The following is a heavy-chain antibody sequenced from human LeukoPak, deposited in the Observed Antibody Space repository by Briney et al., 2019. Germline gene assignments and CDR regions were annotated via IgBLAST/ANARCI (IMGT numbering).Heavy chain of an antibody. Sequence: GGSLRLSCAASGFTFSSYSMNWVRQAPGKGLEWASSISSSSSYIYYADSVKGRFTISRDNAKNSLYLQMNSLRAEDTAVYYCARKKVTTRGNWFDPWGQGTLVTVSS. J-gene: IGHJ5*02. CDR2: ISSSSSYI. CDR3: ARKKVTTRGNWFDP. CDR1: GFTFSSYS. V-gene: IGHV3-21*01. D-gene: IGHD4-17*01.